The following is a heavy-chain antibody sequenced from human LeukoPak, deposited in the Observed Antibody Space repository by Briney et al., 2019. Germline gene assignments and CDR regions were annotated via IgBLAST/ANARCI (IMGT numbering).Heavy chain of an antibody. Sequence: GGSLRLSCAASGLTFSTSWMSWVRQVPGKGLEWVANIKKDGSETYYVDSVKGRFTISRDDAKNTVDLQMNSLRGEDTAVYYCVRGRGSYGWFDPWGQGTLVTVSP. CDR3: VRGRGSYGWFDP. CDR2: IKKDGSET. V-gene: IGHV3-7*01. J-gene: IGHJ5*02. CDR1: GLTFSTSW. D-gene: IGHD3-10*01.